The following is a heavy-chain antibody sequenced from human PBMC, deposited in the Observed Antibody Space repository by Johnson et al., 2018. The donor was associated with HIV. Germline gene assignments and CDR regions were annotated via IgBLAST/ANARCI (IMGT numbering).Heavy chain of an antibody. J-gene: IGHJ3*02. D-gene: IGHD5-24*01. CDR3: ARDGDEFGDGYNPTEI. V-gene: IGHV3-30*03. Sequence: QVQLVESGGAVVQPGRSLRLSCVASGFTFSSYAMHWVRQATGKGLDWVALISYDGSNKYYADSVKGRFIISRDNPKNTLYLQMNSLRAEDTAVYYCARDGDEFGDGYNPTEIWGQGTMVTVSS. CDR1: GFTFSSYA. CDR2: ISYDGSNK.